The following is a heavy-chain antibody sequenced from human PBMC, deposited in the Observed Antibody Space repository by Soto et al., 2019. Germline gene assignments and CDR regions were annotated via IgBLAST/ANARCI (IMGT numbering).Heavy chain of an antibody. D-gene: IGHD3-3*01. CDR3: ARGSAYYDFWSGYSSYYYYGMDV. Sequence: SETLSLTCAVYGGSFSGYYWSWIRQPPGKGLEWIGEINHSGSTNYNPSLKSRATISVDTSKNQFSLKLSSVTAADTAVYYCARGSAYYDFWSGYSSYYYYGMDVWGQGTTVTVSS. CDR1: GGSFSGYY. V-gene: IGHV4-34*01. J-gene: IGHJ6*02. CDR2: INHSGST.